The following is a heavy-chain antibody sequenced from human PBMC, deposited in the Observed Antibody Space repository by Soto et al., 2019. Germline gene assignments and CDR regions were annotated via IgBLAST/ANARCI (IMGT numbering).Heavy chain of an antibody. V-gene: IGHV4-4*02. Sequence: SETLSLTCAVSGDSISSGDWWTWVRQPPGERLEWIGEIFHSGTTNYNPSLKSRVTISVDKSKNQFSLKLSSVSAADTAVYYCARIVYCGGDCFSFDYWGQGTLVNVSS. CDR3: ARIVYCGGDCFSFDY. J-gene: IGHJ4*02. CDR1: GDSISSGDW. CDR2: IFHSGTT. D-gene: IGHD2-21*02.